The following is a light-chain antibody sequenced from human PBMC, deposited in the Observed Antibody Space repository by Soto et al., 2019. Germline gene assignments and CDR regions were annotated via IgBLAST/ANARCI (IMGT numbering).Light chain of an antibody. J-gene: IGKJ1*01. CDR2: DAS. Sequence: ERVMTQCPATLSVSPGERATLSCRASQSVSSSLAWYQQKPGQAPRLLIYDASTRATSIPPRFSGSGSGTEFTLTISSLQSEDFAVYYCQQYNNWPWTFGQGTKVHIK. CDR1: QSVSSS. V-gene: IGKV3D-15*01. CDR3: QQYNNWPWT.